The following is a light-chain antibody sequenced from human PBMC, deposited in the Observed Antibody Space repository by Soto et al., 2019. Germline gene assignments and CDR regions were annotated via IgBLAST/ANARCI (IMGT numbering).Light chain of an antibody. CDR2: AAS. CDR1: QSMSSY. V-gene: IGKV1-39*01. J-gene: IGKJ3*01. CDR3: QQSDSTLFT. Sequence: DIQMTQSPSSLSASVGDRVTITCRASQSMSSYLNWYQQNPGKAPKLLIYAASSLQSGVPSRFSGRGSATDFTLTISSLQPDDFATYYCQQSDSTLFTFGPGTKVDIK.